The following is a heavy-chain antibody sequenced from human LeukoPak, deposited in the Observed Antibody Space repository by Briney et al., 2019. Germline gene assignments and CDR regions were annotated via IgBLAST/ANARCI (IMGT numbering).Heavy chain of an antibody. V-gene: IGHV1-18*01. CDR2: ISPYRGDT. J-gene: IGHJ6*02. CDR3: ARQVLIVGGRYGMDV. CDR1: GYTFNSYG. Sequence: ASVKVSCKASGYTFNSYGISWVRQAPGQGLEWVGWISPYRGDTEYAQKIQGRVTMTTDTSTSTAYMELRSLRSDVTAVYYCARQVLIVGGRYGMDVWGQGTTVTVSS. D-gene: IGHD3-22*01.